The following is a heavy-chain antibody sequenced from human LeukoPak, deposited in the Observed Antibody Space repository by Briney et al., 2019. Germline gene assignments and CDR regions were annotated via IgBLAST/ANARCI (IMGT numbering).Heavy chain of an antibody. V-gene: IGHV4-61*09. J-gene: IGHJ6*03. D-gene: IGHD3-22*01. CDR3: ARTSWYYYDSSGYPNGKIYYYYYYMDV. CDR1: GGSISTGSYC. Sequence: PSETLSLTCTVSGGSISTGSYCWSRIRQPAWKGLEWIGHIHTSGNTNYNRSLKSRVTISVDTSKNQFSLKLSSVTAADTAVYYCARTSWYYYDSSGYPNGKIYYYYYYMDVWGKGTTVTISS. CDR2: IHTSGNT.